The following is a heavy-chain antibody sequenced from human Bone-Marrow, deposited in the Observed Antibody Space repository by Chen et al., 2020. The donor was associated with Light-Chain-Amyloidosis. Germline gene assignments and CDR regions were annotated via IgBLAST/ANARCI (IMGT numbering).Heavy chain of an antibody. Sequence: DVQLLESGGGLVQPGGPLRLSCAAPGFTFRTSWMHWVRQAPGKGLVWVSRINPDGTRVDYADSVRGRFTISRDDAKSTVYLQMNSLRAEDTAVYYCSREFTGYDDYWGQGTLVTVSS. CDR3: SREFTGYDDY. D-gene: IGHD5-12*01. CDR2: INPDGTRV. CDR1: GFTFRTSW. J-gene: IGHJ4*02. V-gene: IGHV3-74*01.